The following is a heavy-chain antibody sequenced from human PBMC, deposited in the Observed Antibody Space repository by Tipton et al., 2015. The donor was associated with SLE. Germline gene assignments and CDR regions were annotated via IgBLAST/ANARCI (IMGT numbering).Heavy chain of an antibody. V-gene: IGHV3-7*01. J-gene: IGHJ4*02. CDR3: ATRQGSGWYQSFDY. CDR2: IKEDGGEK. D-gene: IGHD6-19*01. Sequence: SLRLSCAASGFTFSNYWMTWVRQAPGKGLEWVANIKEDGGEKSYVDSVKGRFTISRDNAKNSLYLQMNNLRAEDTAVYYCATRQGSGWYQSFDYWGQGALVTVSS. CDR1: GFTFSNYW.